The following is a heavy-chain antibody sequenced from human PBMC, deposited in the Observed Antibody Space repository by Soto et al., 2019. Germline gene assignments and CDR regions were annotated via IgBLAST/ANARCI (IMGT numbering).Heavy chain of an antibody. J-gene: IGHJ4*02. D-gene: IGHD3-22*01. Sequence: GGSLRLSCVASGFTFSSYAMSWVRQAPGKGLEWVPTISGSGGGSTYYADSVKGRFTISRDNSKNTLYLQMNSLRAEDTAVYYCAKVTYYYDTSVYYYFDYWGQGTQVTVSS. V-gene: IGHV3-23*01. CDR3: AKVTYYYDTSVYYYFDY. CDR2: ISGSGGGST. CDR1: GFTFSSYA.